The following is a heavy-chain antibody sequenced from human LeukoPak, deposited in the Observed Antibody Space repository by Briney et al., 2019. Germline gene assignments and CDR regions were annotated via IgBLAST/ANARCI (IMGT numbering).Heavy chain of an antibody. Sequence: PGRSLRLSCAASGFTFDDYAMHWVRQAPGKGLEWVSGISWNSGSIGYADSVKGRFTISRDNAKNSLYLQMNSLRAEDTALYYCAKAVIIRGCYYFDYWGQGTLVTVSS. CDR2: ISWNSGSI. D-gene: IGHD4/OR15-4a*01. J-gene: IGHJ4*02. V-gene: IGHV3-9*01. CDR3: AKAVIIRGCYYFDY. CDR1: GFTFDDYA.